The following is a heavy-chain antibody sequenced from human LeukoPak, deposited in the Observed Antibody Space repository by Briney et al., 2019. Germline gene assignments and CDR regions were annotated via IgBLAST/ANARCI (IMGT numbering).Heavy chain of an antibody. V-gene: IGHV4-4*07. CDR2: IYTSGST. CDR3: ARGGIAPQNYYYYYYMDV. Sequence: SETLSLTCTVSGGSISSYYWSWIRQPAGKGLEWIGRIYTSGSTNYNPSLKSRVTMSVDTSKNQFSLKLSSVTAADTAVYYCARGGIAPQNYYYYYYMDVWGKGTTVTVSS. D-gene: IGHD2-21*01. CDR1: GGSISSYY. J-gene: IGHJ6*03.